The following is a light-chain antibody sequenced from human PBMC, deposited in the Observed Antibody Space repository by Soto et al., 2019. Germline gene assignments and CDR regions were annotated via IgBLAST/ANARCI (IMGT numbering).Light chain of an antibody. Sequence: DVVMTQTPLSLSVAPGQPASISCKSSQSLLHITGETFLFWYLQKPGQSPQLLIYEVSTRVSGVPDSFSGSGSGTDFTLEISRVETDDVGIYYGMQSTQLPPNFGQGTRLGIE. CDR3: MQSTQLPPN. CDR2: EVS. V-gene: IGKV2D-29*02. J-gene: IGKJ5*01. CDR1: QSLLHITGETF.